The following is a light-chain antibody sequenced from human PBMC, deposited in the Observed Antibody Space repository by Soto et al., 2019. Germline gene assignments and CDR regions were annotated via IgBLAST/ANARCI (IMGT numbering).Light chain of an antibody. J-gene: IGKJ3*01. CDR2: DAS. CDR3: RQYDNLPAFT. CDR1: QDISNY. V-gene: IGKV1-33*01. Sequence: DIQMTQSPSSLSASVGDRVTITCQASQDISNYLNWYQQKPGKAPKLLIYDASNLETGVPSRFSGSGSGTDFTFTISSLQPEDSATYYCRQYDNLPAFTFGPGTKVDIK.